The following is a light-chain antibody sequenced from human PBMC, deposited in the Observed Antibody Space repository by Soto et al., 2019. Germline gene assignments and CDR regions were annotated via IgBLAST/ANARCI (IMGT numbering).Light chain of an antibody. CDR1: SSNMGNNV. V-gene: IGLV1-36*01. CDR2: YDN. J-gene: IGLJ2*01. CDR3: AAWDDSLNGVV. Sequence: QSVLTQPPSVSEAPRQRVTISCSGSSSNMGNNVVNWYQQLPGKAPKLLIYYDNRLPSGVSDRFSGSKAGTSASLAISGLQSEDEADYYCAAWDDSLNGVVFGGGTQLTVL.